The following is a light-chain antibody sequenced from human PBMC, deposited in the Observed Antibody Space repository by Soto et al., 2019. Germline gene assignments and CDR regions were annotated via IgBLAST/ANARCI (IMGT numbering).Light chain of an antibody. CDR3: QQSYNPPRT. CDR2: GAS. CDR1: QRISSL. Sequence: QGTRWLSYVWTSVVEGKSVALVASQRISSLLNWYQQKPGKAPKLLIYGASNLQSGVTSRFSGSGSRPDFTPTLTSLQPEDFATHYSQQSYNPPRTVGQGTKVDIK. J-gene: IGKJ1*01. V-gene: IGKV1-39*01.